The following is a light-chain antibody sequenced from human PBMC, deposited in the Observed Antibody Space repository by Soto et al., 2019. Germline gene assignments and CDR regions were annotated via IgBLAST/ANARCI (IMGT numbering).Light chain of an antibody. CDR1: QSVRSN. V-gene: IGKV3-15*01. Sequence: EIVMTQSPATLSASPGERVTLSCRASQSVRSNLAWYQQKPGQAPRLLIYGASTRATGLPARFSGSGSGTDFTLTISSLQSEDFAVYYCQQRRNWPPLTFGGGTKVDIK. CDR2: GAS. J-gene: IGKJ4*01. CDR3: QQRRNWPPLT.